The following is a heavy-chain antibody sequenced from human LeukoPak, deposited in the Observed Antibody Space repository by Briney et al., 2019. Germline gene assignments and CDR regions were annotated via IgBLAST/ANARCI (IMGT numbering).Heavy chain of an antibody. V-gene: IGHV1-2*02. D-gene: IGHD6-13*01. J-gene: IGHJ5*02. CDR2: INPNSGAT. Sequence: ASVKVSCKASGYTFTDYYIHWVRQAPGQGLEWMGWINPNSGATNYAQKFQGRVTMTRDTSISTAYMELISLRSDDTAVYCCARDYLAGSWGNWFDPWGQGTLVTVSS. CDR3: ARDYLAGSWGNWFDP. CDR1: GYTFTDYY.